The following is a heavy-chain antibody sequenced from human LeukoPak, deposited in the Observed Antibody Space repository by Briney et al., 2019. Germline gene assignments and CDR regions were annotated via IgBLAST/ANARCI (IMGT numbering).Heavy chain of an antibody. Sequence: GGSLRLARAASTFTFGTYWMSWVRQAPGKGLEWVASIKQDGRETYYVDSVKGRFTVSRDNTKNSLYLQMNSLRAEDTAIYYCARVEGPGSFLFDSWGQGTLVTVSS. CDR2: IKQDGRET. D-gene: IGHD3-10*01. CDR1: TFTFGTYW. J-gene: IGHJ4*02. V-gene: IGHV3-7*03. CDR3: ARVEGPGSFLFDS.